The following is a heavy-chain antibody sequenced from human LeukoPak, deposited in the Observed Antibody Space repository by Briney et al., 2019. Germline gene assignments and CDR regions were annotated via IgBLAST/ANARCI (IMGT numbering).Heavy chain of an antibody. D-gene: IGHD3-10*01. V-gene: IGHV4-34*01. J-gene: IGHJ4*02. Sequence: SETLSLTCAVYGGSFSGYYWSWIRQPPGKGLKWIGEINHSGSTNYNPSLKSRVTISVDTSKNQFSLKLSSVTAADTAVYYCATTRGVVRGIHFDYWGQGTLVTVSS. CDR1: GGSFSGYY. CDR2: INHSGST. CDR3: ATTRGVVRGIHFDY.